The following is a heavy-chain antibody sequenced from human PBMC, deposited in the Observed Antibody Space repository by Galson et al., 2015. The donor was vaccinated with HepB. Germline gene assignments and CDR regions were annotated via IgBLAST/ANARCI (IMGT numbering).Heavy chain of an antibody. Sequence: SLRLSCAASGFTVSSNYMSWVRQAPGKGLEWVSVIYSGGNTYYADSVKGRFTISRDNSKNTLYLQMNSLRAEDTAVYYCARGLGGNASFFDYWGQGTLVTVSS. CDR3: ARGLGGNASFFDY. D-gene: IGHD3-16*01. V-gene: IGHV3-53*01. CDR2: IYSGGNT. J-gene: IGHJ4*02. CDR1: GFTVSSNY.